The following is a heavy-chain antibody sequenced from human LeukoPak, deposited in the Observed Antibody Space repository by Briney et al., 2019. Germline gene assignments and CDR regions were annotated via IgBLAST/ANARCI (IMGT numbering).Heavy chain of an antibody. V-gene: IGHV3-48*01. D-gene: IGHD3-10*01. Sequence: PGGSLRLSCAASGFTFSSYSMNWVRQAPGKGLEWVSYISSSSTTIYYADSVKGRFTISRDNAKNSLYLQMNSLRAEDTAVYYCARHRTNNYGSGTPFDNWGQGTLVTISS. CDR1: GFTFSSYS. CDR3: ARHRTNNYGSGTPFDN. CDR2: ISSSSTTI. J-gene: IGHJ4*02.